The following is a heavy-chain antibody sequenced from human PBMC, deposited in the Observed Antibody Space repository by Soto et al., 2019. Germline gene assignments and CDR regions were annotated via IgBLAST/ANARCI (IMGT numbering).Heavy chain of an antibody. V-gene: IGHV2-5*02. CDR1: GFSLSTSGVG. CDR2: IYWDDDK. D-gene: IGHD5-12*01. CDR3: AHARREWLRALYYFDD. J-gene: IGHJ4*02. Sequence: QITLKESGPTLVKPTQTLTLTCTFSGFSLSTSGVGVGWIRQPPGKALEWLALIYWDDDKRYSPSLKSRLTITKDTSKNQVVLTVTNMDPVDTATYYCAHARREWLRALYYFDDWGQGTLVTVSS.